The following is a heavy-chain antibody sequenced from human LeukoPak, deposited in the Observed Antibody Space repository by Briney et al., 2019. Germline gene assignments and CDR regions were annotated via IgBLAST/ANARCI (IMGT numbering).Heavy chain of an antibody. CDR2: ISWNSGSI. CDR1: GFTFDDYA. D-gene: IGHD6-19*01. J-gene: IGHJ4*02. Sequence: GGSLRLSCAASGFTFDDYAMHWVRQAPGKGLEWVSDISWNSGSIGYADSVKGRFTISRDNAKNSLYLQMNSLRAEDTALYYCAKDISVLRIAVAGRAFDYWGQGTLVTVSS. CDR3: AKDISVLRIAVAGRAFDY. V-gene: IGHV3-9*01.